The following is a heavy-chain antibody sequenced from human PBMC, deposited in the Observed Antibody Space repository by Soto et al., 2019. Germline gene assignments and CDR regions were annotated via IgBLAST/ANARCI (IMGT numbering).Heavy chain of an antibody. CDR1: SGSISSSNW. J-gene: IGHJ5*02. CDR2: IYHSGST. V-gene: IGHV4-4*02. D-gene: IGHD6-6*01. CDR3: ARTRAGGNSSSLGASGRNWFDP. Sequence: QVQLQESGPGLVKPSGTLSLTCAVSSGSISSSNWWSWVRQPPGKGLEWIGEIYHSGSTSYNPSLQSRVTISVDKSKHPFSLKLSSVTAADTGVYSCARTRAGGNSSSLGASGRNWFDPWGQRNLVTVSS.